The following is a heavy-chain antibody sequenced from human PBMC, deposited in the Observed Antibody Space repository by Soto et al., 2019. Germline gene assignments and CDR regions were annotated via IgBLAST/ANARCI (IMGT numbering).Heavy chain of an antibody. J-gene: IGHJ5*02. CDR1: GFTFSSYS. CDR2: ISSSSSYI. Sequence: EVQLVESGGGLVKPGGSLRLSCAASGFTFSSYSMNWVRQAPGKGLEWDSSISSSSSYIYYADSVKGRFTISRDNAKNSLYLQMNSLRAEDTAVYYCARLYGIAAAGINWFDPWGQGTLVTVSS. D-gene: IGHD6-13*01. V-gene: IGHV3-21*01. CDR3: ARLYGIAAAGINWFDP.